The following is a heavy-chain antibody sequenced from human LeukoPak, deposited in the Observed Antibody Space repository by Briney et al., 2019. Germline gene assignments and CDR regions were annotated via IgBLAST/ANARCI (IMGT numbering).Heavy chain of an antibody. Sequence: GGSLRLSCATSGFIFSSGSMIWVRQAPGKGLEWVAVISYDGSNKYYADSVKGRFTISRDNAKNSLYLQMNSLRAEDTALYYCAKLAVAGSVGYWGQGTLVTVSS. J-gene: IGHJ4*02. CDR2: ISYDGSNK. CDR3: AKLAVAGSVGY. V-gene: IGHV3-30*18. CDR1: GFIFSSGS. D-gene: IGHD6-19*01.